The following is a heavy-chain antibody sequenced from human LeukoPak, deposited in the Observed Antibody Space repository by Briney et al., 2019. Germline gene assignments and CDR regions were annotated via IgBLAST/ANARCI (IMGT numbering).Heavy chain of an antibody. CDR3: ATPFQTGTTASRYYYYYYYMDV. CDR1: GFTFSSYG. CDR2: IRYDGSNK. Sequence: PGGSLRLSCAASGFTFSSYGMHWVRQAPGKGLEWVAFIRYDGSNKYYADSVKGRFTISRDNSKNTLYLQMNSLRAEDTAVYYCATPFQTGTTASRYYYYYYYMDVWGKGTTVTVSS. D-gene: IGHD1-7*01. V-gene: IGHV3-30*02. J-gene: IGHJ6*03.